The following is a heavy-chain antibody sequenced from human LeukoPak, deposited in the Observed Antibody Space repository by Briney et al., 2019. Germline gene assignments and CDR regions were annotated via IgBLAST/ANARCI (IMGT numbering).Heavy chain of an antibody. V-gene: IGHV3-30*18. Sequence: LSLTCAVYGGSFSGYYWSWIRQPPGKGLEWVAVISYDGSNKYYADSVKGRFTISRDNSKNTLYLQMNSLRAEDTAVYYCAKDLSGDMSDWGQGTMVTVSS. CDR1: GGSFSGYY. CDR3: AKDLSGDMSD. J-gene: IGHJ3*01. CDR2: ISYDGSNK. D-gene: IGHD3-10*01.